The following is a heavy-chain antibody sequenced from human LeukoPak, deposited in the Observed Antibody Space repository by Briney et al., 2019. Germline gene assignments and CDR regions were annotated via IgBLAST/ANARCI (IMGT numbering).Heavy chain of an antibody. CDR3: ARINYGDF. CDR2: IYFDGTT. V-gene: IGHV4-39*07. Sequence: WVRQPPGKGLEWIGTIYFDGTTYYNPSLKSRVTISVDRSKNQFSLRVSSVTAADTAVYFCARINYGDFWGQGTLVTVSS. J-gene: IGHJ4*02.